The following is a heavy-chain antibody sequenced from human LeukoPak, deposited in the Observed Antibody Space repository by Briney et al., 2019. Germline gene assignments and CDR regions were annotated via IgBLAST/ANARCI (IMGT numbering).Heavy chain of an antibody. Sequence: GGSLRLSCAASGFTFSSYAMSWVRQAPGKGLEWVSAISGSGGSTYYADSVKGRFTISRDNSKNTLYLQMNSLRVEDTAVYYCAKGPGDTPMVIDYSGQGTLVTVSS. J-gene: IGHJ4*02. CDR2: ISGSGGST. D-gene: IGHD5-18*01. V-gene: IGHV3-23*01. CDR3: AKGPGDTPMVIDY. CDR1: GFTFSSYA.